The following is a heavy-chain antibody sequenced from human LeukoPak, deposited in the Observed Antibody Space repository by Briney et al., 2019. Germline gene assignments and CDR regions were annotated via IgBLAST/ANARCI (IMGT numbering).Heavy chain of an antibody. J-gene: IGHJ5*02. D-gene: IGHD3-10*01. CDR2: INPNSGGT. CDR3: ASSRYGSTWLDP. Sequence: ASVKVSCKASGYTFTGYYMHWVRQAPGQGLEWMGWINPNSGGTNYAQKFQGWVTMTRDTSISTAYMELSRLRSDDTAVYYCASSRYGSTWLDPWGQGTLVTVPS. V-gene: IGHV1-2*04. CDR1: GYTFTGYY.